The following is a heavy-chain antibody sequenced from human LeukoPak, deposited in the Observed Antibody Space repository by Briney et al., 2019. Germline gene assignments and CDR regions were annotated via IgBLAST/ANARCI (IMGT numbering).Heavy chain of an antibody. Sequence: ASVTVSCKASGYGFRDVYFNWVRQAPGQGLEWMGWINPHSGATNYAQRFQGRVSMDASFDTAYMELSRLTSDDTAVYYCATSSTVTHTRDPWGQGTLVTVSS. CDR1: GYGFRDVY. CDR3: ATSSTVTHTRDP. D-gene: IGHD4-11*01. CDR2: INPHSGAT. J-gene: IGHJ5*02. V-gene: IGHV1-2*02.